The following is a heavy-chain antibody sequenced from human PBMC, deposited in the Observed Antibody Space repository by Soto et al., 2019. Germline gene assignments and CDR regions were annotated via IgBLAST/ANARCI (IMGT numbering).Heavy chain of an antibody. J-gene: IGHJ6*01. V-gene: IGHV3-30*18. D-gene: IGHD2-2*01. CDR3: AKAVGYCSSSSCRDYYYYYGMDV. CDR1: GFTFSNYG. CDR2: ISYDGGNK. Sequence: GGSLRLSCAASGFTFSNYGMHWVRQAPGKGLEWVSIISYDGGNKYYADSVKGRFTISRDNSKNTLYLQMNSLRAEDTAVYYCAKAVGYCSSSSCRDYYYYYGMDVWGQGTTVTVLL.